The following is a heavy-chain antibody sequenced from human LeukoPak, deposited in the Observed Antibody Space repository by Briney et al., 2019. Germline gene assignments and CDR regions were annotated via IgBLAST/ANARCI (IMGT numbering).Heavy chain of an antibody. CDR2: ISGSGGST. Sequence: GGSLRLSCAASGFTFSSYAMSWVRQAPGKGLEWVSAISGSGGSTYYADSVKGRFTISRDNSKNTLYLQMNSLRAEDTAVYHCAKDEAKIVATPLDYWGQGTLVTVSS. D-gene: IGHD5-12*01. CDR3: AKDEAKIVATPLDY. CDR1: GFTFSSYA. V-gene: IGHV3-23*01. J-gene: IGHJ4*02.